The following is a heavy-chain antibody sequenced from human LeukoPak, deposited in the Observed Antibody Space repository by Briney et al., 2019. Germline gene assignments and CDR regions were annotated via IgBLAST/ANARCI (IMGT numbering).Heavy chain of an antibody. D-gene: IGHD5-24*01. CDR1: GGSISSYY. J-gene: IGHJ4*02. Sequence: ASETLSLTCTVSGGSISSYYWSWIRRPPGKGLEWIGYIYYSGSTNYNPSLKSRVTISVDTSKNQFSLKLSSVTAADTAVYYCARRDGADYWGQGTLVTVSS. CDR2: IYYSGST. CDR3: ARRDGADY. V-gene: IGHV4-59*08.